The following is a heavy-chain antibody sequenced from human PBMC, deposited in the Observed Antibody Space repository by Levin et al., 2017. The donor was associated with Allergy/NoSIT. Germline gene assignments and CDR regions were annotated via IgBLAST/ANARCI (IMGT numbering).Heavy chain of an antibody. V-gene: IGHV4-34*01. J-gene: IGHJ4*02. CDR3: ARALGLAAAGHKAVDY. D-gene: IGHD6-13*01. Sequence: SETLSLTCAVYGGSFSGYYWSWIRQPPGKGLEWIGEINHRGSTNYNPSLKSRVTISVDTSKNQFSLKLSSVTAADTAVYYCARALGLAAAGHKAVDYWGQGTLVTVSS. CDR2: INHRGST. CDR1: GGSFSGYY.